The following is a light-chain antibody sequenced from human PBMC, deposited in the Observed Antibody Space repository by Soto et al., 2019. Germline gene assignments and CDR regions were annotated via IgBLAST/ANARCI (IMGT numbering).Light chain of an antibody. CDR2: AAS. J-gene: IGKJ1*01. V-gene: IGKV1-12*01. Sequence: DIQMTQSPSSVSASVGDRVTITCRASQGISRWVAWYQQKPGQPPKLLIYAASILQTGVPSRFSGSGSGTDFTLTISTLQPEEFATYYGQQAHSFPLAFGQGTRVEIK. CDR1: QGISRW. CDR3: QQAHSFPLA.